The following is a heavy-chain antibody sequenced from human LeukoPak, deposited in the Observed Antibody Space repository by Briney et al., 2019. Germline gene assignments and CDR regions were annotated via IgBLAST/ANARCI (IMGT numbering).Heavy chain of an antibody. CDR2: IYYSGST. CDR3: ARGFGERYWYFDL. Sequence: SDTLSLTCTVSVGSISSGDYHGRWIRQPPGKVLEWIGYIYYSGSTYYNPSLKSRVTISVDKSKNQFSLKLSSVTAADTAVYYCARGFGERYWYFDLWGRGTLVTVSS. CDR1: VGSISSGDYH. J-gene: IGHJ2*01. D-gene: IGHD3-10*01. V-gene: IGHV4-30-4*02.